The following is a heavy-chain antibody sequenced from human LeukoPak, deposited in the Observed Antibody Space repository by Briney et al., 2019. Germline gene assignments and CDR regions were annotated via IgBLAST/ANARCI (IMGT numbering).Heavy chain of an antibody. J-gene: IGHJ6*02. CDR2: ISYDGSNK. V-gene: IGHV3-30-3*01. CDR1: GYTFSSYA. CDR3: ARDYCSGGGCYPYYGMDV. Sequence: GGSLRLSCAASGYTFSSYAMSWVRQAPGKGLEWVAVISYDGSNKYYADSVKGRFTISRDNSKNTLYLQMNSLRAEDTAVYYCARDYCSGGGCYPYYGMDVWGQGTTVTVSS. D-gene: IGHD2-15*01.